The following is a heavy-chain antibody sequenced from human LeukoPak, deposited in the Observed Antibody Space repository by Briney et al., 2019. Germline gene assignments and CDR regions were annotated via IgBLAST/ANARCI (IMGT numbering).Heavy chain of an antibody. D-gene: IGHD3-3*01. CDR2: IWSAGTNE. V-gene: IGHV3-30*02. CDR3: ASEVGYRSLGY. J-gene: IGHJ4*02. Sequence: GGSLRLSCEASGFSLSGYGMHWVRQAPGKGLEWVALIWSAGTNEFYADAVKGRFNVSRDNSKDSMYLEMNSLKTEDTGLYHCASEVGYRSLGYLGQGTLVTVSS. CDR1: GFSLSGYG.